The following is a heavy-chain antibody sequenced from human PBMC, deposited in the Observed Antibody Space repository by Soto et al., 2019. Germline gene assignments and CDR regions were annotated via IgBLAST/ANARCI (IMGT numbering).Heavy chain of an antibody. J-gene: IGHJ4*02. Sequence: ASVKVSCKASGYTFTSYDINWVRQATGQGLEWMGWMNPNSGNTGYAQKFQGRVTMTRNTSISTAYMELSSLRSEDTAVYYCARGYTTRPSGYAVLGDFWGQRSSVTGSS. CDR2: MNPNSGNT. CDR3: ARGYTTRPSGYAVLGDF. D-gene: IGHD3-22*01. CDR1: GYTFTSYD. V-gene: IGHV1-8*01.